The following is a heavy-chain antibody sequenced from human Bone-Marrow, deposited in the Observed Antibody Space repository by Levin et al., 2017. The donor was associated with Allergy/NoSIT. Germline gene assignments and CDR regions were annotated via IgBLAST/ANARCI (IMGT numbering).Heavy chain of an antibody. CDR3: AKDTQGGLSWYFDY. J-gene: IGHJ4*02. V-gene: IGHV3-9*01. CDR2: ISWNSGSI. Sequence: LSLTCAASGFTFDDYAMHWVRQAPGKGLEWVSGISWNSGSIGYADSVKGRFTISRDNAKNSLYLQMNSLRAEDTALYYCAKDTQGGLSWYFDYWGQGTLVTVSS. D-gene: IGHD2-15*01. CDR1: GFTFDDYA.